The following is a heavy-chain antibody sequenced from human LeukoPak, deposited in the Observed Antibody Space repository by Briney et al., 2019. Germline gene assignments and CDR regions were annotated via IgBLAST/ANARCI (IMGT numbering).Heavy chain of an antibody. CDR3: ARYCSRTICYG. J-gene: IGHJ4*02. V-gene: IGHV3-23*01. D-gene: IGHD2-2*01. Sequence: GGSLRLSCAASGFTFSSYGMSWVRQAPGKGLEWVSGISGSGGSTYYADSVKGRFTISRDNSKNTLYLQMNSLKTEDTAVYYCARYCSRTICYGWGQGTLVTVSS. CDR1: GFTFSSYG. CDR2: ISGSGGST.